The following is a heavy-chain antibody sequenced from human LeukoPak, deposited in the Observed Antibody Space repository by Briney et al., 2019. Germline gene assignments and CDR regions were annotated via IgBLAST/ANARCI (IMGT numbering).Heavy chain of an antibody. CDR1: GGSISSYY. V-gene: IGHV4-59*01. J-gene: IGHJ5*02. CDR3: ARLATLSTIAARGRSWFDP. D-gene: IGHD6-6*01. Sequence: SETLSLTCTVSGGSISSYYWSWIRQPPGKGLDWIAYIYYSGSTNYNPSLNYNPSLRSRVTISVDPSKKQFSLKLNSVTAADTAVYYCARLATLSTIAARGRSWFDPWGQGTLVTVSS. CDR2: IYYSGST.